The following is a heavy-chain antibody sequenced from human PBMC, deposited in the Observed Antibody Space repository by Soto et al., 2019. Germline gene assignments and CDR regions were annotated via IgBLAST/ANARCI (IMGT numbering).Heavy chain of an antibody. Sequence: QVQLVQSGAEVREPGSSVKVSCKASGGTFSSYAISWVRQAPGQGLEWMGGITPILGTATYAQKFQGRVTITADESTTIGYMELRSLSSEDTAVYYCAWGGGFYGSGTYYTLYFDYWGQGTLVTVSS. CDR1: GGTFSSYA. J-gene: IGHJ4*02. D-gene: IGHD3-10*01. V-gene: IGHV1-69*01. CDR3: AWGGGFYGSGTYYTLYFDY. CDR2: ITPILGTA.